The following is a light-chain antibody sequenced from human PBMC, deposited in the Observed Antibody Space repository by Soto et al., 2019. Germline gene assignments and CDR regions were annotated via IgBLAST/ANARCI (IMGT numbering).Light chain of an antibody. CDR1: SSNIGSNT. J-gene: IGLJ3*02. CDR3: AAWDDSLNGPV. Sequence: QSVLTQPPSASGTPGQRVTISCSGSSSNIGSNTVNWYQQLPGTAPKLLIYSNNQRPSGVPDRFSGSKSGTSVSLAISGLQSEDEAEYYCAAWDDSLNGPVFGGGTKVTVL. V-gene: IGLV1-44*01. CDR2: SNN.